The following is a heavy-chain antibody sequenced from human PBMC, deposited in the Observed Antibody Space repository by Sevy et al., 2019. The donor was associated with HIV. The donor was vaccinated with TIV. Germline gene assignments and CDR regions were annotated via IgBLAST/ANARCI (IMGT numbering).Heavy chain of an antibody. CDR3: STDVVVQSGYSYDSSRINPLYSHYSGADV. CDR1: GFTFRNAW. Sequence: GGSLRLSCVASGFTFRNAWMTWVRQVPGKGLEWVGRIVNDPDGGTTDYAAPVKGRFIISRDDSKNTLYLQMNSLKTENTAVYYCSTDVVVQSGYSYDSSRINPLYSHYSGADVWGQGTTVTDSS. CDR2: IVNDPDGGTT. D-gene: IGHD5-18*01. V-gene: IGHV3-15*04. J-gene: IGHJ6*02.